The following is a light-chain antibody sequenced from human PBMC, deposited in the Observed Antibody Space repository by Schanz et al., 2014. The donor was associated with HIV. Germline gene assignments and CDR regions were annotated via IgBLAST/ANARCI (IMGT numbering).Light chain of an antibody. Sequence: EIVLTQSPGSLSLSPGGRATLSCGASQRLSSSYLAWYQQKRDQPPRLVIYATSTRAAGIPDRFSGTGSGTDFTLTISSLEPEDFEVYYCQQYGSSLTWTFGQGTKVEIK. J-gene: IGKJ1*01. CDR3: QQYGSSLTWT. CDR2: ATS. CDR1: QRLSSSY. V-gene: IGKV3-20*01.